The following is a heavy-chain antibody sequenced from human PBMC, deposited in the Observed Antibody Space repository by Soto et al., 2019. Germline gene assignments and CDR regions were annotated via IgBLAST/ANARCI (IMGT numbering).Heavy chain of an antibody. D-gene: IGHD4-17*01. Sequence: QLQLQESGPGLVKPSETLSLTCTVSGGSVSSDSYNWDWIRQPPGKGLEWIGTIYYSGSTDYNPSLKSRVTISEDTSNNQFSLKVTSVNAADPAVYYCARFYGNAFDIWGRGATVTVS. V-gene: IGHV4-39*01. CDR1: GGSVSSDSYN. CDR2: IYYSGST. CDR3: ARFYGNAFDI. J-gene: IGHJ3*02.